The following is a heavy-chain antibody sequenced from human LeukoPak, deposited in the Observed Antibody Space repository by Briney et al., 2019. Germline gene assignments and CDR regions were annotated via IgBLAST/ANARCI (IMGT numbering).Heavy chain of an antibody. J-gene: IGHJ4*02. CDR1: GYTFTSYG. CDR2: ISAYNGNT. D-gene: IGHD3-10*01. CDR3: AVARGLTDPLDF. V-gene: IGHV1-18*01. Sequence: RASVKVSCKASGYTFTSYGISWVRQAPGQGLEWMGWISAYNGNTNYAQKFQERVTFTGDMSTGTVYMELSSLRSEDTAVYYCAVARGLTDPLDFWGQGTLVTVSS.